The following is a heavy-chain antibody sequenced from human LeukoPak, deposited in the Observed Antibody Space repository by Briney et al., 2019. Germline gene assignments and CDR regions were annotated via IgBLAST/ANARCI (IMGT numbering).Heavy chain of an antibody. V-gene: IGHV3-74*01. J-gene: IGHJ5*02. CDR3: VRGGESTWS. CDR1: GFTFSSHW. D-gene: IGHD2-15*01. CDR2: INNDGSGT. Sequence: GGSLRLSCAASGFTFSSHWMHWVRQAPGKGPVWVSRINNDGSGTTYADSVKGRFTISRDDAKITLYLQMNSLRAEDTAVYYCVRGGESTWSWGQGTLVTVSS.